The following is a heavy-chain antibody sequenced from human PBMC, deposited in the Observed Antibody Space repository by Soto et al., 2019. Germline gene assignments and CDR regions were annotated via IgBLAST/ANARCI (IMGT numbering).Heavy chain of an antibody. J-gene: IGHJ4*02. D-gene: IGHD1-1*01. Sequence: QVQLVQSGAEVKKRGASVKVACKTSAYTFTNFGISWVRQAPGQGLEWMGWISPHNGDTKYAQNFQGRVTMTTDTSTSTAYMELRSLRADDTAVYYCARDADVVVQTDASPFDYWGQGTLVTVSS. CDR1: AYTFTNFG. V-gene: IGHV1-18*01. CDR2: ISPHNGDT. CDR3: ARDADVVVQTDASPFDY.